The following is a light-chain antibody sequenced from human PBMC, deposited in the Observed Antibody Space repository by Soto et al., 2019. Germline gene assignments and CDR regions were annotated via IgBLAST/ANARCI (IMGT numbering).Light chain of an antibody. V-gene: IGKV3-15*01. CDR1: QSVSNN. CDR2: GAS. CDR3: QQRSNWPPVLT. Sequence: EIVLTQSPATLSVSPGEGATLSCRASQSVSNNLAWYQQKPGQAPRLLIHGASSRATGIPARFSGSGSGTEFTLTISSLQSEDFAVYYCQQRSNWPPVLTFGGGTKVDIK. J-gene: IGKJ4*01.